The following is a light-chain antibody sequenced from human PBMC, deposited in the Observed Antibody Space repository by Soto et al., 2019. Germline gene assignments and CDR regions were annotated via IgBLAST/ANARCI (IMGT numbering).Light chain of an antibody. Sequence: QSALTQPRSVSGSPGQSVTISCTGTSCDVGGYNYVSWYQQHPGKAPKLMIYDVTERPSGVPDRFSGSKSGNTASLTISGLQAEDEADYYCCSYAGSYTLVVFGGGTQLTVL. V-gene: IGLV2-11*01. J-gene: IGLJ2*01. CDR3: CSYAGSYTLVV. CDR1: SCDVGGYNY. CDR2: DVT.